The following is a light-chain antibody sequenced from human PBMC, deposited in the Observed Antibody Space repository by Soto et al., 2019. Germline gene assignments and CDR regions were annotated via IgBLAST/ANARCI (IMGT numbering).Light chain of an antibody. J-gene: IGKJ2*01. V-gene: IGKV1-5*03. CDR2: KAT. CDR1: QSLGSD. Sequence: IQMTQSPSTLSASVGDGVSITCRASQSLGSDLAWYQQKPGKAPKLLIYKATNLQRGVPSRFSGSGSGTDFSLIISSLQPEDSATYYCQQDNDFQYTFGQGTKVDIK. CDR3: QQDNDFQYT.